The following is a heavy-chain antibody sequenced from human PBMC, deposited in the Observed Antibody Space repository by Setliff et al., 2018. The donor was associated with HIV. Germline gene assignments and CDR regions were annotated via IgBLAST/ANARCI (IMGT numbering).Heavy chain of an antibody. D-gene: IGHD6-13*01. J-gene: IGHJ4*02. CDR3: ARSPAAEGY. Sequence: KASETLSLTCTVSGGSISTSSYYWGWIRQPPGKGLGWIGNIFYTGHTYYNPSLRSRLTISVDTSKNQISLKMTSVTAADTAVYFCARSPAAEGYWGQGTLVTVSS. CDR2: IFYTGHT. V-gene: IGHV4-39*01. CDR1: GGSISTSSYY.